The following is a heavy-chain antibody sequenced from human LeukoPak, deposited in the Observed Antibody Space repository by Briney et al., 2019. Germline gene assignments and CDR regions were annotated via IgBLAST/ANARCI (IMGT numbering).Heavy chain of an antibody. J-gene: IGHJ4*02. CDR2: MHHSGTS. D-gene: IGHD1-26*01. Sequence: SGTLSLTCAVSGGSLISSNWWSWVRQFPDKGLEWIGEMHHSGTSNYHPSLKSRVMISVDKSKNQFSLRLSSVTAADTAVYYCARGSSWELPHSDYWGQGTLVTVSS. CDR3: ARGSSWELPHSDY. CDR1: GGSLISSNW. V-gene: IGHV4-4*02.